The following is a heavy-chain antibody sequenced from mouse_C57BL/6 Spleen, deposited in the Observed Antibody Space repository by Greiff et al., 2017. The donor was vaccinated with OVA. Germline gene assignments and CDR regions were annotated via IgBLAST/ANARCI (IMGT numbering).Heavy chain of an antibody. CDR3: VRDPYYYGSSPGYFDY. Sequence: EVQGVESGGGLVQPKGSLKLSCAASGFTFNTYAMHWVRQAPGKGLEWVARIRSKSSNYATYYADSVKDRFTISRDDSQSMLYLQMNNLKTEDTAMYYCVRDPYYYGSSPGYFDYWGQGTTLTVSS. D-gene: IGHD1-1*01. V-gene: IGHV10-3*01. J-gene: IGHJ2*01. CDR1: GFTFNTYA. CDR2: IRSKSSNYAT.